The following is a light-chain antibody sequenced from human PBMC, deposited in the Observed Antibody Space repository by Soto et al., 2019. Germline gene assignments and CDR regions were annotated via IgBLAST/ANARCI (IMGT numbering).Light chain of an antibody. V-gene: IGKV3-11*01. J-gene: IGKJ4*01. Sequence: EIVLTQSPATLSLSPGERATLSCRASQGVSSYLAWYQQRPGQAPRHLIYDASNRAPGIPARFSGSGSGTDFTLTISSLEPEDFAVYYCQQRSNWPLTFCGGTRVEIK. CDR3: QQRSNWPLT. CDR2: DAS. CDR1: QGVSSY.